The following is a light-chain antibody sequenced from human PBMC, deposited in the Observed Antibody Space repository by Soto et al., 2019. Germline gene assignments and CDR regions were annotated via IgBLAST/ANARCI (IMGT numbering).Light chain of an antibody. J-gene: IGKJ2*01. CDR3: QQLNSYPQT. CDR2: AAS. V-gene: IGKV1-9*01. CDR1: QGISSY. Sequence: DIQLTQSPSFLSASVGDRVTITCRASQGISSYLAWYQQKPGKAPKLLIYAASTLQSGVPSRFSGSGSGTEFTLTISSLQPEDFATYYCQQLNSYPQTFGQGTKLETK.